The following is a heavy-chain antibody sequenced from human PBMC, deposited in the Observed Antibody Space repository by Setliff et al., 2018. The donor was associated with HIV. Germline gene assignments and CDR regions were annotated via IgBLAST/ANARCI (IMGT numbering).Heavy chain of an antibody. D-gene: IGHD6-19*01. J-gene: IGHJ5*01. V-gene: IGHV4-39*07. CDR1: GGSINTSSYY. Sequence: PSETLSLTCSVSGGSINTSSYYWAWVRQPPGNELEWIGSIYHDGTTHYRSSLRSRAAISIDTSKSQISLKVRSVTAADTAVYFCAGHPVTSGWLSLNWFDPWVQGILVTVSS. CDR2: IYHDGTT. CDR3: AGHPVTSGWLSLNWFDP.